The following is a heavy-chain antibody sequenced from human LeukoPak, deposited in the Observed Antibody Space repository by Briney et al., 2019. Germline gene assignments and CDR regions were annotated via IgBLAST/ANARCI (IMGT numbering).Heavy chain of an antibody. CDR1: GGSINDYY. Sequence: PSETLSLTCTVSGGSINDYYWTWIRQPPGKGLEWIGHIYYSGTTNYNPSLKSRVTISVDTSKNQFSLKLSSVTAADTAVYYCARVKGSGNSYSFDYWGQGTLVTVSS. CDR3: ARVKGSGNSYSFDY. J-gene: IGHJ4*02. D-gene: IGHD3-10*01. CDR2: IYYSGTT. V-gene: IGHV4-59*01.